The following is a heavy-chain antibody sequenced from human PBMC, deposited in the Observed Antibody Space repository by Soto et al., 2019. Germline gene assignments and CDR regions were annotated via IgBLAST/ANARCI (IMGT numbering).Heavy chain of an antibody. V-gene: IGHV1-46*01. J-gene: IGHJ5*02. CDR3: ARDKELAYREGWFDP. CDR1: GYTFTSYY. Sequence: APVKVSCKASGYTFTSYYMHWVRQAPGQGLEWMGIINPSGGSTGYAQKFQGRVTMTRDTSTSTVYMELSSLRSEDTAVYYCARDKELAYREGWFDPWGQGTLVTVSS. CDR2: INPSGGST. D-gene: IGHD3-10*01.